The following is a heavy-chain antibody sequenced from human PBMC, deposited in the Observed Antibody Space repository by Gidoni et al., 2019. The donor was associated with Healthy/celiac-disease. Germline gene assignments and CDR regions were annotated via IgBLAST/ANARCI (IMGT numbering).Heavy chain of an antibody. V-gene: IGHV3-23*01. D-gene: IGHD4-17*01. CDR1: GFTFCIYS. CDR2: ISGNVGST. CDR3: AKGSGEGDYPPGDY. Sequence: EVQLLESGRRLVQSGGSLTLPCAAAGFTFCIYSMTWVRQAPGKGLGWVSGISGNVGSTYYADSVRDRFTISRDNTKNTRYLQMNSMRAEDTAGYYCAKGSGEGDYPPGDYWGQGTLVTVSS. J-gene: IGHJ4*02.